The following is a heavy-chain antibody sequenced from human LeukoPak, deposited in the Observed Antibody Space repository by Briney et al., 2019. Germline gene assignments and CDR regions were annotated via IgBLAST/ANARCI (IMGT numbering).Heavy chain of an antibody. Sequence: PSETLSLTCNVFGYFVNSAYYWGWIRQPAGKGPEWIGRIYTSGTTHYNPSLKSRVTMSVDTSKNQFSLKLSSVTAADTAVYYCARLSTVTTSFDYWGQGTLVTVSS. CDR2: IYTSGTT. CDR3: ARLSTVTTSFDY. J-gene: IGHJ4*02. D-gene: IGHD4-17*01. V-gene: IGHV4-4*07. CDR1: GYFVNSAYY.